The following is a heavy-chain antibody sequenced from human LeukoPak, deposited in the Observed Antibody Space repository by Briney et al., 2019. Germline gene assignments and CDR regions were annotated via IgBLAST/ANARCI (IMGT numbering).Heavy chain of an antibody. Sequence: GGSLRLSCSASGFTFSSYSMSWVRQGPGTGLEWVSAISGSGDTTFYADSVKGRFTISRDNSKKTLYLQVNSLRAEDTAVYFCAKELTTERTPGVDSWGQGTLVAVSS. J-gene: IGHJ4*02. CDR2: ISGSGDTT. CDR1: GFTFSSYS. D-gene: IGHD4-17*01. V-gene: IGHV3-23*01. CDR3: AKELTTERTPGVDS.